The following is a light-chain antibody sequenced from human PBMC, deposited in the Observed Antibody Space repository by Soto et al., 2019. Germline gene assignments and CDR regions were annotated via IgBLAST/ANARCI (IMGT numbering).Light chain of an antibody. CDR2: DAS. CDR1: QSVSSY. J-gene: IGKJ1*01. Sequence: EIVLTQSPATLSLSPGERATLSCGASQSVSSYLAWYQQKPGQAPRLLIYDASNRATGIPARFSGSGSGTDFTLNISSQEAEDIAVYYCQQRSNWPPWTFGQGTKVEIK. V-gene: IGKV3-11*01. CDR3: QQRSNWPPWT.